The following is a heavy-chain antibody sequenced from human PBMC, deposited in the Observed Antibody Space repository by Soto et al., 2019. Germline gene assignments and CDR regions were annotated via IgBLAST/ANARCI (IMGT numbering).Heavy chain of an antibody. V-gene: IGHV3-48*03. CDR2: ISSSGSTI. CDR1: GFTFSSYE. D-gene: IGHD3-10*01. J-gene: IGHJ2*01. Sequence: ESGGGLVQPGGSLRLSCAASGFTFSSYEMNWVRQAPGKGLEWVSYISSSGSTIYYADSVKGRFTISRDNAKNSLYLQMNSLRAEDTAVYYCARGVRGYWYFDLWGRGTLVTVSS. CDR3: ARGVRGYWYFDL.